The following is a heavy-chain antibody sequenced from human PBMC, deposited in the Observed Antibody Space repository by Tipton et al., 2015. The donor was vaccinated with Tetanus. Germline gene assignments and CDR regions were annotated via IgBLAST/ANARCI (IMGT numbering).Heavy chain of an antibody. Sequence: LRLSCRVSGDSIRSEDYYWGWIRQSPGKGLEWLGYIYYSGSTYNNPSLKSRVSISLDASKNQFSLSLNSVTAADSATYYCARLTCSSPSCYYYYYYYVDVWGTGTAVAVSS. V-gene: IGHV4-30-4*01. D-gene: IGHD2-2*01. CDR1: GDSIRSEDYY. J-gene: IGHJ6*03. CDR3: ARLTCSSPSCYYYYYYYVDV. CDR2: IYYSGST.